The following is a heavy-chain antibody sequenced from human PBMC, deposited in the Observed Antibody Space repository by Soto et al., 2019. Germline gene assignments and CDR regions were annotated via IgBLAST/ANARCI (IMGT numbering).Heavy chain of an antibody. V-gene: IGHV4-59*02. J-gene: IGHJ4*02. CDR2: IYYSGIT. CDR3: AREGAVAGSFDY. D-gene: IGHD6-19*01. CDR1: GGSVVSYY. Sequence: SETLSLTCTVSGGSVVSYYWSRIRQPPGKGLEWIGYIYYSGITDYNPSLKSRVTISVDTSKNQFSLKLSSVTAADTAVYYCAREGAVAGSFDYWGQGALVTVSS.